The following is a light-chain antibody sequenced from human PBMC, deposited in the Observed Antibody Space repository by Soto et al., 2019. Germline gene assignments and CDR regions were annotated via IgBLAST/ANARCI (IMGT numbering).Light chain of an antibody. Sequence: AIRMTQSPSSFSASTGDRVTITCRASQGISSYLAWYQQKPGKAPKLLIYAASTSQSGGPSRFSGSGSGTDFTLTISCLQSEDFATYYCQQYYSYQWTFGQGTKVEIK. J-gene: IGKJ1*01. CDR1: QGISSY. V-gene: IGKV1-8*01. CDR3: QQYYSYQWT. CDR2: AAS.